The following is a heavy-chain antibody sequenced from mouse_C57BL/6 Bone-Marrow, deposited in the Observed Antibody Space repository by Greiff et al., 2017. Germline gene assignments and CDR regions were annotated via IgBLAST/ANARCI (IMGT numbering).Heavy chain of an antibody. CDR2: INSDGGST. V-gene: IGHV5-2*01. CDR1: EFEFPSHD. CDR3: SRPGCWYFDV. J-gene: IGHJ1*03. Sequence: EVQVVESGAGLVQPGESLKLSCESTEFEFPSHDMSWVRKTPEQRLELVAAINSDGGSTYYPDTMERRFIISRDTTKKTLYLQMSRLRSEDTDLYYWSRPGCWYFDVWGTGTTVTVSS.